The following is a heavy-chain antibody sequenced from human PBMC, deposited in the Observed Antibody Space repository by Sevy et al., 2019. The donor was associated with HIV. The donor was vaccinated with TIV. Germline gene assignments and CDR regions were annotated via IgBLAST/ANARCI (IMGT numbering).Heavy chain of an antibody. Sequence: SETLSLTCAVSGGSVTSSDYSWGWIRQPPGKGLEWVGCIYHSEQTYYNPSLKSRITISVNTSQNLFYLKLTSGTAADTALYYCVQGLAGSALFHSWGQGTLVTVSS. J-gene: IGHJ4*02. CDR2: IYHSEQT. CDR1: GGSVTSSDYS. CDR3: VQGLAGSALFHS. D-gene: IGHD6-6*01. V-gene: IGHV4-39*02.